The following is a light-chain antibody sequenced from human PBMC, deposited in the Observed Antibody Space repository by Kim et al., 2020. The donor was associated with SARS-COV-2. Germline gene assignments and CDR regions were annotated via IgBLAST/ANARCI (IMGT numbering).Light chain of an antibody. CDR1: QDISNY. Sequence: ASVGDRVTITCRASQDISNYVVWYQQKPGKGPKVLIYAASALHSGVPSRFSGGGFGTDFTLTISSLQPEDGATYYCQKYNAAPWTFGQGTKVDIK. J-gene: IGKJ1*01. CDR2: AAS. CDR3: QKYNAAPWT. V-gene: IGKV1-27*01.